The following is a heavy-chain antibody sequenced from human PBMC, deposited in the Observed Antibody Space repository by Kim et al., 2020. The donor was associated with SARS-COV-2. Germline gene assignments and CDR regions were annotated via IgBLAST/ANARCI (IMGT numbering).Heavy chain of an antibody. D-gene: IGHD3-10*01. V-gene: IGHV4-31*03. CDR1: GASISSAGYS. CDR3: ARESSAASYYLDS. CDR2: IYDTWNT. Sequence: SETLSLTCIVSGASISSAGYSWNWIRQRPGKGLEWIGYIYDTWNTNYNPYLKSRLSMSVGTSENEFSLKLSSVTATDTGVYYCARESSAASYYLDSWCQG. J-gene: IGHJ4*02.